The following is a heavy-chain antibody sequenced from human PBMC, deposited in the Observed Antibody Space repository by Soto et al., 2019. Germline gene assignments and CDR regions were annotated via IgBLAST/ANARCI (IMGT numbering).Heavy chain of an antibody. CDR1: GGTFSSYA. CDR2: IIPIFGTA. V-gene: IGHV1-69*01. Sequence: QVQLVPSGAAVKKPGSSVTVSCKASGGTFSSYAISWVRQSPGQGLEWMGGIIPIFGTANYAQKFQGRVKITADESTSTDSMELSSLRSEDTAVYYCARSVEMATLLRLWFDPWGQGTLVTVSS. CDR3: ARSVEMATLLRLWFDP. J-gene: IGHJ5*02. D-gene: IGHD5-12*01.